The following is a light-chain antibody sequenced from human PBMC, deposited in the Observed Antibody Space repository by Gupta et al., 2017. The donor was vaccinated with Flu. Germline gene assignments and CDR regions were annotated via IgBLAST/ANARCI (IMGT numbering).Light chain of an antibody. CDR3: QQCYEIPQT. V-gene: IGKV1-39*01. J-gene: IGKJ2*01. Sequence: PSSLSASVGGRVTITCRASQTIGSYLNWYQQKPGEAPNHLIYGATSLQDWVSSKFSSSGSGTEFTLTINSLQPEDFATYFCQQCYEIPQTFGQGTKLEI. CDR2: GAT. CDR1: QTIGSY.